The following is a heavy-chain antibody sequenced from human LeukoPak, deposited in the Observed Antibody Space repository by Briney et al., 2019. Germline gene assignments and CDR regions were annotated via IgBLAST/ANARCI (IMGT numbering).Heavy chain of an antibody. J-gene: IGHJ4*02. D-gene: IGHD5-12*01. V-gene: IGHV3-48*01. CDR2: ISSSSTI. CDR3: ARAIVATPADFDY. CDR1: GFTFSSYS. Sequence: GGSLRLSCAASGFTFSSYSMNWVRQAPGKGLEWVSSISSSSTIYYADSVKGRFTISRDNAKNSLYLQMNSLRAEDTAVYYCARAIVATPADFDYWGQGTLVTVSS.